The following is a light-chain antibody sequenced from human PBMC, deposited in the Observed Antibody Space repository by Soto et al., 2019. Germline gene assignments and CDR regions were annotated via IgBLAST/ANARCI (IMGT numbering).Light chain of an antibody. CDR2: EVS. Sequence: SVLTQPASVSGSPGHSITISCTGTSSDVGGYNYVSWYQQHPGKAPKLMIYEVSNRPSGVSNRFSGSKSGNTASLTISGLQAEDEADYYCSSYTSSFYVFGTGTKVTVL. V-gene: IGLV2-14*01. CDR1: SSDVGGYNY. CDR3: SSYTSSFYV. J-gene: IGLJ1*01.